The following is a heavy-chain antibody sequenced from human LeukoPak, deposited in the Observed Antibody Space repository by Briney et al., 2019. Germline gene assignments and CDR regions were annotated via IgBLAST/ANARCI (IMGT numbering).Heavy chain of an antibody. CDR3: ARGRGIVATIYYYYYGMDV. V-gene: IGHV1-8*01. CDR2: MNPNSGNT. CDR1: GYTSTSYD. D-gene: IGHD5-12*01. Sequence: ASVKVSCKASGYTSTSYDINWVRQATGQGLEWVGWMNPNSGNTGYAQKFQGRVTMTRNTSISTAYMELSSLRSEDTAVYYCARGRGIVATIYYYYYGMDVWGQGTTVTVSS. J-gene: IGHJ6*02.